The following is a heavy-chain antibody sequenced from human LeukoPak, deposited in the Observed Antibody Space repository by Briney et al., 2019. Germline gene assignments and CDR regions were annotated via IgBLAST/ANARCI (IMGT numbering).Heavy chain of an antibody. CDR2: INPSGGST. CDR3: ARASYQWLPSQDAFDI. V-gene: IGHV1-46*01. J-gene: IGHJ3*02. D-gene: IGHD6-19*01. Sequence: ASVKVSCKASGYTFTSYYMHWVRQAPGQGVERMGIINPSGGSTSYAQKFQGRVTMTRDTSTSTVYMELSSLRSEDTAVYYCARASYQWLPSQDAFDIWGQGTMVTVSS. CDR1: GYTFTSYY.